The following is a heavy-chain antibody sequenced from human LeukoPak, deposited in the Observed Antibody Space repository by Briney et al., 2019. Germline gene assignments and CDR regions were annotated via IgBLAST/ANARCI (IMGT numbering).Heavy chain of an antibody. J-gene: IGHJ4*02. D-gene: IGHD7-27*01. CDR2: INAGNGNT. V-gene: IGHV1-3*01. CDR3: ARDDGPLTGEDY. CDR1: GYTFTSYA. Sequence: ASVKVSCKASGYTFTSYAMHWVRQAPGQRLEWMGWINAGNGNTKYSQKFQGRVTMTTDTSTSTAYMELRSLRSDDTAVYYCARDDGPLTGEDYWGQGTLVTVSS.